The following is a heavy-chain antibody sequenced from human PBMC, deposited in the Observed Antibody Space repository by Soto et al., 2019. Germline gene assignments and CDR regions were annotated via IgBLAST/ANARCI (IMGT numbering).Heavy chain of an antibody. Sequence: GGSLRLSCEASGFIFSNYWMHWVRQTPGTGLVWVSRISNDGSITNYADSVKGRFTISRDNAKNTLYLQMNRLRAEDTAVYYCAKDLTWNQADYWGQGALVTVSS. J-gene: IGHJ4*02. CDR3: AKDLTWNQADY. D-gene: IGHD1-1*01. CDR2: ISNDGSIT. V-gene: IGHV3-74*01. CDR1: GFIFSNYW.